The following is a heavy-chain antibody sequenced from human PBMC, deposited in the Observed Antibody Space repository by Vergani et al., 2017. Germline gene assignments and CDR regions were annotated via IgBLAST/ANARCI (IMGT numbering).Heavy chain of an antibody. J-gene: IGHJ4*02. Sequence: QVQLVESGGGVVQPGRSLRLSCVASGFAFGTYGMHWVRQAPGKGLEWVAIIWYDGSNTYYADSVKGRFTVSRDNSRNTLFLQMNSLRVEDTAVYYCARSRYDSSGFSTIFRYWGQGTRVTVS. CDR2: IWYDGSNT. CDR1: GFAFGTYG. V-gene: IGHV3-33*01. CDR3: ARSRYDSSGFSTIFRY. D-gene: IGHD3-22*01.